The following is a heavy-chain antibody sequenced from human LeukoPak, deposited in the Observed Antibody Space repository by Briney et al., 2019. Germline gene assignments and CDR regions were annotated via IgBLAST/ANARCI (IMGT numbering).Heavy chain of an antibody. D-gene: IGHD2-15*01. CDR3: ARDVWDCSGGSCYYFDY. Sequence: GGSLRLSCAASGFTFSSYAMSWVRQAPGKGLEWVSAISGSGGSTYYADSVKGRFTISRDNSKNTLDLQMNSLRAEDTAVYYCARDVWDCSGGSCYYFDYWGQGTLVTVSS. CDR2: ISGSGGST. CDR1: GFTFSSYA. V-gene: IGHV3-23*01. J-gene: IGHJ4*02.